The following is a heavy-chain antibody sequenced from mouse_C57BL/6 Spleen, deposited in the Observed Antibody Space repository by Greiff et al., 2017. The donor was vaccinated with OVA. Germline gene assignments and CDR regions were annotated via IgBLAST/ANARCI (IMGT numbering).Heavy chain of an antibody. V-gene: IGHV5-17*01. CDR3: ERNDYDAWFAY. J-gene: IGHJ3*01. CDR1: GFTFSDYG. D-gene: IGHD2-4*01. CDR2: ISSGSSTI. Sequence: EVQLVESGGGLVKPGGSLKLSCAASGFTFSDYGMHWVRQAPEKGLEWVAYISSGSSTIYYADTVKGRFTISRDNAKNTLFLQMTSLGSEDTAMYYCERNDYDAWFAYWGQGTLVTVSA.